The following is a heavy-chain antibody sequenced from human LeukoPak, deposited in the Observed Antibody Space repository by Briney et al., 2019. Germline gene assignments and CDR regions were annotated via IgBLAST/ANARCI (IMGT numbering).Heavy chain of an antibody. V-gene: IGHV4-30-4*08. J-gene: IGHJ2*01. Sequence: SQTLSLTCTVSGGSIISGDSYWTWIRQPPGEGLQWVGYIYYSGSTFYNPSLQSRFAMSIDKSNNRFSLKLNSVTAADTAVYYCVRDSGNYFDLWGHGTLVTVSS. D-gene: IGHD3-10*01. CDR2: IYYSGST. CDR3: VRDSGNYFDL. CDR1: GGSIISGDSY.